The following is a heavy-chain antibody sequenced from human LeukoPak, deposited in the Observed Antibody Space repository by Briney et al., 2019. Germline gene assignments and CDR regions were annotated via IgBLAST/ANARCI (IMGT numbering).Heavy chain of an antibody. Sequence: ASVKVSCKASGYTFTGYYMHWVRQAPGQGLEWMGWISAYNGNTNYAQKLQGRVTMTTDTSTSTAYMELRSLRSDDTAVYYCARGAALVPDADFDYWGQGTLVTVSS. CDR1: GYTFTGYY. J-gene: IGHJ4*02. CDR3: ARGAALVPDADFDY. V-gene: IGHV1-18*04. D-gene: IGHD2-2*01. CDR2: ISAYNGNT.